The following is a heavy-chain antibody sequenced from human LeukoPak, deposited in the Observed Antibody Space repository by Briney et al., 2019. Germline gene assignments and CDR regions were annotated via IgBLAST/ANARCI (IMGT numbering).Heavy chain of an antibody. CDR2: INSDGTSI. Sequence: RGSLRLSCAACGFTFSNYWMHWVRQDPGKGLVWVSRINSDGTSINYADSVKDRFTISRDNAKNTLFLQMNSLRAEDTAVYYCARAPGGWIDYWAQGTLVTLSS. D-gene: IGHD6-19*01. V-gene: IGHV3-74*01. CDR3: ARAPGGWIDY. CDR1: GFTFSNYW. J-gene: IGHJ4*02.